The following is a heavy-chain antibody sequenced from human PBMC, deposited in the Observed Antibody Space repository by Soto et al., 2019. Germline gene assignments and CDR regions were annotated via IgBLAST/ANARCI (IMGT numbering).Heavy chain of an antibody. Sequence: EGQLLQSGGGLIQPGGSLRLSCAASGFTLSTSTMSWIRQTPEKGLEWVSAISGSAATTYYAESVQGRFTTSKDDSKNTLYLQMNSLRAEDTALYYCVQRKCSYGRCGLWGQGPLVTVSS. CDR1: GFTLSTST. CDR2: ISGSAATT. J-gene: IGHJ4*02. D-gene: IGHD2-15*01. CDR3: VQRKCSYGRCGL. V-gene: IGHV3-23*01.